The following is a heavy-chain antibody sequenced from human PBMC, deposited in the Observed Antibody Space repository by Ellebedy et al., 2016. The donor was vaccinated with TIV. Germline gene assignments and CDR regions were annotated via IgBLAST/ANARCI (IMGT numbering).Heavy chain of an antibody. CDR2: ISAYNGHT. CDR1: GYTFTSYG. Sequence: AASVKVSCKASGYTFTSYGISWVRQAPGQGLEWMGWISAYNGHTNYAQKLQGRVTMTTDTSTSTAYMELRSLRSDDTAVYYCARSYGSGSYTYYYYGMDVWGQGTTVTVSS. J-gene: IGHJ6*02. CDR3: ARSYGSGSYTYYYYGMDV. D-gene: IGHD3-10*01. V-gene: IGHV1-18*01.